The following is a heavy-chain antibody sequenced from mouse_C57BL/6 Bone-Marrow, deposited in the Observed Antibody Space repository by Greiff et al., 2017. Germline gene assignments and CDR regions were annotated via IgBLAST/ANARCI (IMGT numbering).Heavy chain of an antibody. V-gene: IGHV1-64*01. J-gene: IGHJ3*01. CDR2: IHPNSGST. CDR3: ARWDYGSLRFAY. D-gene: IGHD1-1*01. CDR1: GYTFTSYW. Sequence: QVQLKQPGAELVKPGASVKLSCKASGYTFTSYWMHWVKQRPGQGLEWIGMIHPNSGSTNYNEKFKSKATLTVDKSSSTAYMQLSSLTSEDSAVYYCARWDYGSLRFAYWGQGTLVTVSA.